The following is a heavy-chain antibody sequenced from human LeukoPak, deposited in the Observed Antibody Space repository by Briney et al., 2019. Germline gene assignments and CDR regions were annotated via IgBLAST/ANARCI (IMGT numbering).Heavy chain of an antibody. CDR2: ISGSGDII. D-gene: IGHD3/OR15-3a*01. V-gene: IGHV3-11*01. CDR3: ARAGYSDLDVDY. Sequence: GGSLRLSCAASGFIFSDYYMSWIRRAPGKGLEWVSYISGSGDIIYYPDSVKGRFTISRDNAKNSLHLQMNSLRADDTAVYYCARAGYSDLDVDYWGQGALVSVSS. CDR1: GFIFSDYY. J-gene: IGHJ4*02.